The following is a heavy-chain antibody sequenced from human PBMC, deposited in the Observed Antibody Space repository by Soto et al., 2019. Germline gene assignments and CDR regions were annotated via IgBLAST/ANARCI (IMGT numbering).Heavy chain of an antibody. Sequence: PGGSLRLSCAASGFTFSSYSMNGVRQAPGKGLEWVSSISSSSSYIYYADSVKGRFTISRDNAKNSLYLQMNSLRAEDTAVYYCARDYGGNSGSFDYWGQGTLVTVSS. V-gene: IGHV3-21*01. CDR1: GFTFSSYS. CDR3: ARDYGGNSGSFDY. CDR2: ISSSSSYI. J-gene: IGHJ4*02. D-gene: IGHD4-17*01.